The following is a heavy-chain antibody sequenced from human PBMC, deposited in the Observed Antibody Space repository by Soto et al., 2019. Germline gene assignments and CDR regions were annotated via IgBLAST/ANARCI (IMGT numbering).Heavy chain of an antibody. J-gene: IGHJ6*02. V-gene: IGHV4-34*01. Sequence: ETLSLTCAVYGGSFSGYYWSWIRQPPGKGLEWIGEINHSGSTNYNPSLKSRVTISVDTSKNQFSLKLSSVTAADTAVYYCARIAVGPGNTFYYYYGMDVWGQGTTVTVSS. CDR1: GGSFSGYY. CDR3: ARIAVGPGNTFYYYYGMDV. CDR2: INHSGST. D-gene: IGHD6-19*01.